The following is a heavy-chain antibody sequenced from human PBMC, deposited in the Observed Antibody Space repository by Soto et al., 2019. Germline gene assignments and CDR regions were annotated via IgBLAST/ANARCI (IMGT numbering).Heavy chain of an antibody. Sequence: ASVKVSCKASGYTFTGYYMHWVRQAPGQGLEWMGWINPNSGGTNYAQKFQGWVTMTRDTSISTAYMELSRLRSDDTAVYYCASGLGELSLYYYGMDVWGQGTTVTVS. CDR3: ASGLGELSLYYYGMDV. V-gene: IGHV1-2*04. D-gene: IGHD3-16*02. CDR2: INPNSGGT. CDR1: GYTFTGYY. J-gene: IGHJ6*02.